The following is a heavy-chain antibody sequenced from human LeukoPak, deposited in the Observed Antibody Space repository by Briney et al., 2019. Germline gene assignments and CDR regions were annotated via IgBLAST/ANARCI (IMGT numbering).Heavy chain of an antibody. V-gene: IGHV3-74*01. CDR3: ARDPAHYDLLTGYYTPSFDY. Sequence: GGSLRLSCAASGFTFRSYCMHCVPQAPGKGLVCVSRINSEWSSTSYADSAKGRFTISRDNAKNTLYLPMNSLSAEDTAVYYCARDPAHYDLLTGYYTPSFDYWGQGTLVTVSS. CDR2: INSEWSST. J-gene: IGHJ4*02. D-gene: IGHD3-9*01. CDR1: GFTFRSYC.